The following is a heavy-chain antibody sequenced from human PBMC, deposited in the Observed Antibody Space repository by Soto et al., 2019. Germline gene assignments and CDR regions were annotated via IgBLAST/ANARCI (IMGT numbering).Heavy chain of an antibody. CDR2: INPNSGGT. D-gene: IGHD1-7*01. Sequence: ASVKVSCKASGYTLTGNSMQSVRQAPEQGLEWMGWINPNSGGTNYAQKFQGRVTMTRDTSISTAYMVLSRLRSDDTAVYYCAREGAGTTSYYYHVMDVRRKRSTVTVTS. CDR3: AREGAGTTSYYYHVMDV. J-gene: IGHJ6*04. CDR1: GYTLTGNS. V-gene: IGHV1-2*02.